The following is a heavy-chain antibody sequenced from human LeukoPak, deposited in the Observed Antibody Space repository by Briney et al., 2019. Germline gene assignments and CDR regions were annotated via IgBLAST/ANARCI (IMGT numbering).Heavy chain of an antibody. CDR1: GGSISSYY. V-gene: IGHV4-59*01. CDR3: ARGGDYGEIDY. Sequence: SETLSLTCTVSGGSISSYYWSWIRQPPGEGLEWIGYIYYSGSTNYNPSLKSRVTISVDTSKDQFSLKLSSVTAADTAVYYCARGGDYGEIDYWGQGTLVTVSS. J-gene: IGHJ4*02. D-gene: IGHD4-17*01. CDR2: IYYSGST.